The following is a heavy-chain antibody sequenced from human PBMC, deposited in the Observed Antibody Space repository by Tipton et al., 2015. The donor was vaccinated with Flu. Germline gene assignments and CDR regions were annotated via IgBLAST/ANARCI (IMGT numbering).Heavy chain of an antibody. V-gene: IGHV4-31*03. Sequence: LRLSCTVSGGSISSGGYYWSWIRQHPGKGLEWIGYIYYSGSTYYNPSLKSRVTISVDTSKNQFSLKLSSVTAADTAVYYCARDIVVVPAAMNFYYYYGMDVWGQGTTVTVSS. CDR1: GGSISSGGYY. J-gene: IGHJ6*02. D-gene: IGHD2-2*01. CDR2: IYYSGST. CDR3: ARDIVVVPAAMNFYYYYGMDV.